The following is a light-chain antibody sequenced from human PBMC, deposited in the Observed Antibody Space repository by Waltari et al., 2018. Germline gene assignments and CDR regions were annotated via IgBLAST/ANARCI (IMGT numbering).Light chain of an antibody. CDR3: QQYNKWPRT. Sequence: EIVMTQSPVTLSVSPGGRATLSCRASQSVGSNLAWYQQKPGHAPSLLIYGASPRSNGIPGRCSGSGSGTEFTLTLSSLQSEDFAVYYCQQYNKWPRTFGQGTKVEIK. CDR2: GAS. CDR1: QSVGSN. V-gene: IGKV3-15*01. J-gene: IGKJ1*01.